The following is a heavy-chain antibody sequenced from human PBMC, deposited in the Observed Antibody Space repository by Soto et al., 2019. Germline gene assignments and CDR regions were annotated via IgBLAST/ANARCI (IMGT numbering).Heavy chain of an antibody. CDR1: GFTFSYYW. D-gene: IGHD1-26*01. V-gene: IGHV3-74*01. Sequence: EVQLVESGGGLVQPGESLRLSCAASGFTFSYYWMHWVRQAPGKGLVWVSRIHSDGGSTTYADSVKGRFTISRDNARNTVYLQMNSLRVEDTAVYYCARGDRGAFDIWGQGTVVTVSS. CDR3: ARGDRGAFDI. J-gene: IGHJ3*02. CDR2: IHSDGGST.